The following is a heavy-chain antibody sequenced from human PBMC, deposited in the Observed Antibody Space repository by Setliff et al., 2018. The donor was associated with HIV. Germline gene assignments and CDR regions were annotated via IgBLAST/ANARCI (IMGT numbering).Heavy chain of an antibody. V-gene: IGHV4-38-2*01. CDR1: GYSISDGYY. CDR3: ATRNTLRYFEWLNYYYYYMDV. Sequence: SETLSLTCAVSGYSISDGYYWGWIRQPPGKGPEWIGSIHHSGSAHFNPSLKSRVTISVDTSENQFSLKLSSVTAADTAVYYCATRNTLRYFEWLNYYYYYMDVWGKGTTVTVSS. CDR2: IHHSGSA. D-gene: IGHD3-9*01. J-gene: IGHJ6*03.